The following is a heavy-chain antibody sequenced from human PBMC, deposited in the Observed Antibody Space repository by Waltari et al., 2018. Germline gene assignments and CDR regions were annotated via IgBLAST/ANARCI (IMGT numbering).Heavy chain of an antibody. CDR2: ISYDGSNK. CDR1: GFTFSSYG. CDR3: TRDTRGVMDYDLDY. Sequence: QVQLVESGGGVVQPGRSLRLSCAASGFTFSSYGMHWVRQAPGKGLEWVAVISYDGSNKYYADSVKGRFTISRDNSKNTLYLQMNSLRAEDTAVYYCTRDTRGVMDYDLDYWGQGTLVTVSS. V-gene: IGHV3-30*03. D-gene: IGHD3-16*01. J-gene: IGHJ4*02.